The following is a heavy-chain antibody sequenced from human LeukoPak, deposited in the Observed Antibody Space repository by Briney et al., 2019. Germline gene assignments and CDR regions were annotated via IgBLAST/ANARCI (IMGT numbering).Heavy chain of an antibody. D-gene: IGHD3-10*01. CDR2: INPSGGST. CDR3: ARDHGSAYYRAPRH. V-gene: IGHV1-46*01. J-gene: IGHJ4*02. CDR1: GYIFTNYY. Sequence: ASVKVSCKASGYIFTNYYMHWVRQAPGQGLEWMGTINPSGGSTTYAQKFQGRVTLTRDTSTSTVYMELSSLRSEDTAVYYCARDHGSAYYRAPRHWGQGTLVTVSS.